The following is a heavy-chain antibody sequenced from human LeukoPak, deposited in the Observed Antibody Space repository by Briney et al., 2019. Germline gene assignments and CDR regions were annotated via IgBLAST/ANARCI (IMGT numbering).Heavy chain of an antibody. CDR2: ISYDGSNK. D-gene: IGHD5-12*01. CDR3: ARDRGATIFDY. CDR1: GFTFSSYG. Sequence: PGGSLRLSCAASGFTFSSYGMHWVRQAPGKGLEWVAVISYDGSNKYYADSVKGRFTISRDNSKNSLYLQMNSLRAEDTAVYYCARDRGATIFDYWGQGTLVTVSS. V-gene: IGHV3-30*03. J-gene: IGHJ4*02.